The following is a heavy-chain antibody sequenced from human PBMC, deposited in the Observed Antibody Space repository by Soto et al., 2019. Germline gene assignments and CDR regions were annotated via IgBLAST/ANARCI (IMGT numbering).Heavy chain of an antibody. CDR3: AKGGMDV. V-gene: IGHV3-9*01. J-gene: IGHJ6*02. CDR1: GFTFDDYA. Sequence: DVQLVESGGGLVQPGRSLRLSCAASGFTFDDYAMHWVRQAPGKGLEWVSGISWNSGSIGYADSVKGRFTISRDNAKNSLYLQMNSLRAEDTALYYCAKGGMDVWGQGTTVTVSS. CDR2: ISWNSGSI.